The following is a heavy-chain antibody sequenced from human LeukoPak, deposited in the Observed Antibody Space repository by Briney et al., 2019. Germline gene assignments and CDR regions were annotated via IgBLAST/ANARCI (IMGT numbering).Heavy chain of an antibody. CDR1: GGSISSYY. CDR2: IYYSGST. Sequence: SETLSLTCTVSGGSISSYYWNWIRQPPGKGLEWIGYIYYSGSTNYNPSLKSRVTISVDTSKNQSSLKLSSVTAADTAVYYCARYCSGHSCLDYWGQGTLVTVSS. V-gene: IGHV4-59*01. CDR3: ARYCSGHSCLDY. D-gene: IGHD2-15*01. J-gene: IGHJ4*02.